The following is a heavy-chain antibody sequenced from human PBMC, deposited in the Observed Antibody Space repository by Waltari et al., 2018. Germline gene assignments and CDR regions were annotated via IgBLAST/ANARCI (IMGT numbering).Heavy chain of an antibody. D-gene: IGHD1-20*01. Sequence: QVQLVESGGGLVNLGGSLRPSGADSGFTFSDYHLPWNRQAPGKGMEWLSYSISGGNTIFYADSVKGRFTISRDNSKNSLFLQMNTLRAEDTAVYYCARGRYTNDYWGQGTLVTVSS. CDR2: SISGGNTI. CDR3: ARGRYTNDY. CDR1: GFTFSDYH. J-gene: IGHJ4*02. V-gene: IGHV3-11*01.